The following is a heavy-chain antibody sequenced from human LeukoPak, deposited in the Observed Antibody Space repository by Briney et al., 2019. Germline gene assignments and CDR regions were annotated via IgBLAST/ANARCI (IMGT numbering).Heavy chain of an antibody. V-gene: IGHV1-18*01. CDR3: ARDYRAVSYSSGNWFDP. CDR2: ISAYNGNT. J-gene: IGHJ5*02. CDR1: GYTFTSYG. D-gene: IGHD6-19*01. Sequence: ASVKVSCKASGYTFTSYGISWVRQAPGQGLEWMGWISAYNGNTNYAQKLQGRVTMTTDTSTSTAYMELRSLRSDDTAVYYCARDYRAVSYSSGNWFDPWGQGTLVTVSS.